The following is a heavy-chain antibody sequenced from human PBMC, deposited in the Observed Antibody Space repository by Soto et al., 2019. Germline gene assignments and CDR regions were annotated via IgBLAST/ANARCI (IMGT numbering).Heavy chain of an antibody. Sequence: QPGGSLRLSCAASGFTFSSYAMSWVRQAPGKGLEWVSAISGSGGSTYYADSVKGRFTISRDNSKNTLYLQMSGLTPEDTAFYYCARDQTGITTAGGGRIDHWGQGTLVTVSS. V-gene: IGHV3-23*01. CDR2: ISGSGGST. J-gene: IGHJ4*02. CDR1: GFTFSSYA. D-gene: IGHD6-13*01. CDR3: ARDQTGITTAGGGRIDH.